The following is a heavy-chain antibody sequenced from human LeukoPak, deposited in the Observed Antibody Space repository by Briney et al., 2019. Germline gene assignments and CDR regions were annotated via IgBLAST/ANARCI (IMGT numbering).Heavy chain of an antibody. J-gene: IGHJ4*02. CDR2: IYYSGST. CDR1: GGSISSYY. D-gene: IGHD2-15*01. V-gene: IGHV4-59*01. CDR3: ASGGSSHY. Sequence: PSETLSLTCTVSGGSISSYYWSWIRLPPGKGLEWIGYIYYSGSTNYNPSLKSRVTISVDTSKNQFSLKLSSVTAADTAVYYCASGGSSHYWGQGTLVTVSS.